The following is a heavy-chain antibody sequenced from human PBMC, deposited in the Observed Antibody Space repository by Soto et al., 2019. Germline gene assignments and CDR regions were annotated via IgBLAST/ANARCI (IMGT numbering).Heavy chain of an antibody. D-gene: IGHD1-26*01. CDR2: KTYDGSNK. CDR3: ARAGGLLVDY. CDR1: GFMFSSYA. V-gene: IGHV3-30-3*01. J-gene: IGHJ4*02. Sequence: ESGGGVVQPGRSLRLSCAASGFMFSSYAMHWVRQAPGKGLEWVAVKTYDGSNKYYADSVKGRSTISRDNSKNTLYLQMNSLRAEDTAVYYCARAGGLLVDYWGQGTLVTVSS.